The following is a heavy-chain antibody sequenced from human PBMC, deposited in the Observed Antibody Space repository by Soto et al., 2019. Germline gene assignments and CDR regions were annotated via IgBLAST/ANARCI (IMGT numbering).Heavy chain of an antibody. CDR1: GSSIGYY. CDR3: ARYPRLDF. D-gene: IGHD6-25*01. J-gene: IGHJ4*02. Sequence: GSSIGYYWSCIRQPQGKRLEWIGYIYYTGSTNYNPSLRSRVTISIDTSKNQFSLQLSSVTAANTAVYFCARYPRLDFWVQGTLVTGSS. CDR2: IYYTGST. V-gene: IGHV4-59*08.